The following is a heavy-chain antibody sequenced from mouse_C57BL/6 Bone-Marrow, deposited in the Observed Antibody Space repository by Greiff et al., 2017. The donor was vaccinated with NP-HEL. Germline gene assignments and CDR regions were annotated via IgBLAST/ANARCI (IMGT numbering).Heavy chain of an antibody. CDR1: GYTFTSYG. J-gene: IGHJ3*01. CDR2: IYPRSGNT. CDR3: ASKGYY. D-gene: IGHD2-14*01. V-gene: IGHV1-81*01. Sequence: VQLQQSGAELARPGASVKLSCKASGYTFTSYGISWVKQRTGQGLEWIGEIYPRSGNTYYTEKFKGKATLTADKSSSTAYMELRSLTSEDSAVYFCASKGYYWGQGTLVTVSA.